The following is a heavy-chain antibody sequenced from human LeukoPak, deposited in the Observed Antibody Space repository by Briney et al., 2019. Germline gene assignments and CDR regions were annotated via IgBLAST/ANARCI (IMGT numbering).Heavy chain of an antibody. J-gene: IGHJ4*02. D-gene: IGHD3-10*01. V-gene: IGHV4-59*08. Sequence: SETLSLTCTVSGDSINNYYWTWLRQPPGKGLEWIGYIYSTGSTSYNPSLKSRVSISLDTSKNQFSLKLNSVTAADTAMYYCARHIGRVLPFDYWGQGTLVTVSS. CDR1: GDSINNYY. CDR2: IYSTGST. CDR3: ARHIGRVLPFDY.